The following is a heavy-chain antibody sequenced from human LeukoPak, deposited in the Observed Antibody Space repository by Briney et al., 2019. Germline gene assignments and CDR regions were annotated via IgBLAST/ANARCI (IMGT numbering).Heavy chain of an antibody. Sequence: GGSLRLSCAASVFTFSSYWMSSVRQAPGKGLEWVANIKQDGSEKYYVDSVKGRFTISRDNAKNSLYLQMNSLRAEDTAVYYCERGRSTTVTYDAFDIWGQGTMVTVSS. J-gene: IGHJ3*02. V-gene: IGHV3-7*01. CDR1: VFTFSSYW. CDR2: IKQDGSEK. D-gene: IGHD4-17*01. CDR3: ERGRSTTVTYDAFDI.